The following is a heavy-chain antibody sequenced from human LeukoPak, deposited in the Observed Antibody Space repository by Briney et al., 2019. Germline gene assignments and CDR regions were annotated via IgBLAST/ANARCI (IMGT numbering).Heavy chain of an antibody. D-gene: IGHD1-26*01. V-gene: IGHV3-30*04. J-gene: IGHJ4*02. CDR2: ISYDGSNK. CDR3: ARFYANEWALPH. CDR1: GLTFSSYA. Sequence: GGSLRLSCAASGLTFSSYAMHWVRQAPGKGLEWVAVISYDGSNKYYADSVKGRFTISRDNSKNTLYLQMNSLRAEDTAVYYCARFYANEWALPHWGQGALVTVSS.